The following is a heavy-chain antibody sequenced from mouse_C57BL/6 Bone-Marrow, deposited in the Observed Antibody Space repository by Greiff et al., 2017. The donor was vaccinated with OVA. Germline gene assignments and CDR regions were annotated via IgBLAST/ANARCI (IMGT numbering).Heavy chain of an antibody. J-gene: IGHJ4*01. CDR1: GYSFTIYY. CDR2: IYPGSVNT. Sequence: VQLQESGPELVKPGASVKISCKASGYSFTIYYIHWVKQRPGQGLEWIGWIYPGSVNTKYNEKFKGKATLTADTFSSTAYMQLSSLTSENAAVYCCAGSNYGGLAVDFWGQGTSVTVSS. V-gene: IGHV1-66*01. CDR3: AGSNYGGLAVDF. D-gene: IGHD2-5*01.